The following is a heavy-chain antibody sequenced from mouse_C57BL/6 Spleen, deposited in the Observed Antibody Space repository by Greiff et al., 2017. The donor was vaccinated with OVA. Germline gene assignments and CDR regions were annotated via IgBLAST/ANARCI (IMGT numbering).Heavy chain of an antibody. V-gene: IGHV2-9-1*01. CDR3: ARENYYGSSLYYAMDY. D-gene: IGHD1-1*01. CDR1: GFSLTSYA. CDR2: LWTGGGT. Sequence: QVQLKQSGPGLVAPSQSLSITCTVSGFSLTSYAISWVRQPPGKGLEWLGVLWTGGGTNYNSALKSRLSISKDNSKSQVFLKMNSLQTDDTARYYCARENYYGSSLYYAMDYWGQGTSVTVSS. J-gene: IGHJ4*01.